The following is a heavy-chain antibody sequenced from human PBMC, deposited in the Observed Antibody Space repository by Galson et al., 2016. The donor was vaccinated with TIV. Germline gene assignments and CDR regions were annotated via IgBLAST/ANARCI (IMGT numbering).Heavy chain of an antibody. CDR3: ATALAYYYDYNGNLGGHYFDY. V-gene: IGHV4-38-2*01. CDR2: IYHTGKS. Sequence: SETLSLTCDVSGYSISSSSYWGWIRQSPRKGLEWIGSIYHTGKSYYRPSLKSRVTISVDTSKNQFSLRMSSVPAADTAVYYSATALAYYYDYNGNLGGHYFDYWGQGTLVTVSS. J-gene: IGHJ4*02. D-gene: IGHD3-22*01. CDR1: GYSISSSSY.